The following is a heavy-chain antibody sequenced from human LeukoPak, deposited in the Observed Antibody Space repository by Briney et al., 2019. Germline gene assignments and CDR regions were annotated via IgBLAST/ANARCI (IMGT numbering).Heavy chain of an antibody. J-gene: IGHJ5*02. CDR1: GGSISSSSYY. Sequence: SETLSLTCTVSGGSISSSSYYWGWIRQPPGKGLEWIGSIYYSGSTYYNPSLKSRVTISVDTSKNQFSLKLSSVTAADTAVYYCARVEVLENWFDPWGQGTLVTVSS. CDR2: IYYSGST. D-gene: IGHD1-26*01. CDR3: ARVEVLENWFDP. V-gene: IGHV4-39*07.